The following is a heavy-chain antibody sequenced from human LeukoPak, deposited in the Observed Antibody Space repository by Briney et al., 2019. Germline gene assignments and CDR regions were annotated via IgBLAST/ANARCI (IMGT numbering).Heavy chain of an antibody. CDR2: IDPDGVDK. CDR1: GFNFSISY. Sequence: GGSLRLSCTASGFNFSISYMMWVRQAPGEGLEWVAHIDPDGVDKNYVGSVKDRFIISRDNTKNSLFLQMNSLRDDDTALYYCARGWATIPDWGQGSLVIVSS. V-gene: IGHV3-7*01. CDR3: ARGWATIPD. D-gene: IGHD5-24*01. J-gene: IGHJ4*02.